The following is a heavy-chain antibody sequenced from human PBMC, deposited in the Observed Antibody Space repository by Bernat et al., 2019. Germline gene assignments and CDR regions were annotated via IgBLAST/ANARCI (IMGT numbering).Heavy chain of an antibody. CDR2: ISSDGNNK. CDR1: GLTFSNYA. J-gene: IGHJ4*02. Sequence: QVQLVESGGGVVQPGRSLRLSCAVSGLTFSNYAMHWVRQAPGKGLEWVAVISSDGNNKYYADSVKGRFTISRDNSKNTLYLQMDSLRAEDTAVYYCAKEYQLTSSDYWGRGTLVTVSS. V-gene: IGHV3-30*01. CDR3: AKEYQLTSSDY. D-gene: IGHD2-2*01.